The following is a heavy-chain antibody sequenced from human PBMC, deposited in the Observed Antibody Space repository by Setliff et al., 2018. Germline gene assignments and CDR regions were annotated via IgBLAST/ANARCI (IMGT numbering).Heavy chain of an antibody. Sequence: GASVKVSCKASGYTFVGYYLHWVRQAPGQGLGWMGWINPKTGGTNYAQKFQGRVTMTRDASINTAFMHLSSLKSDDVAVYYCAREPYDYTWGSYRSPYFDHWGQGALVTVSS. CDR3: AREPYDYTWGSYRSPYFDH. V-gene: IGHV1-2*02. D-gene: IGHD3-16*02. CDR1: GYTFVGYY. CDR2: INPKTGGT. J-gene: IGHJ4*02.